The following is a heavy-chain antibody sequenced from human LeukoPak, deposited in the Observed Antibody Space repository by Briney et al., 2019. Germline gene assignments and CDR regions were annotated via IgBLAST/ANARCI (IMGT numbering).Heavy chain of an antibody. CDR2: IYTGGST. V-gene: IGHV4-4*07. D-gene: IGHD2-15*01. CDR1: GGSLSSYY. Sequence: PSETLSLTCTVSGGSLSSYYWSWIRQPAGKGLEWIGRIYTGGSTNYNPSLKSRVTMSVDTSKNQFSLQLSSLPAAHTAVYYCSGGAGACRYYYYYYYMDVWGKGTTVTVSS. J-gene: IGHJ6*03. CDR3: SGGAGACRYYYYYYYMDV.